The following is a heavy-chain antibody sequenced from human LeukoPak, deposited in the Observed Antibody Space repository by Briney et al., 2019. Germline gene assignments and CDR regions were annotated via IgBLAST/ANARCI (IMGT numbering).Heavy chain of an antibody. J-gene: IGHJ4*02. Sequence: GGSLRLSCAASGFTFSDYYMTWIRQAPGKGLEWLSYISGSSSNTNYADSVKGRFTISRDNAKNSLYLQMNSLRAEDTAVYYCAASGGAAAGFDYWGQGTLVTVSS. CDR1: GFTFSDYY. CDR3: AASGGAAAGFDY. V-gene: IGHV3-11*06. D-gene: IGHD6-13*01. CDR2: ISGSSSNT.